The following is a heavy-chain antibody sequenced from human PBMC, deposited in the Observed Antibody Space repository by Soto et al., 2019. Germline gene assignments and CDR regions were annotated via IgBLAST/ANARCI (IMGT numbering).Heavy chain of an antibody. V-gene: IGHV3-23*01. CDR2: ISGSGGST. CDR1: GFTFSSYA. D-gene: IGHD3-3*01. CDR3: AKELRFLEWLLPYYYGMDV. J-gene: IGHJ6*02. Sequence: EVQLLESGGGLVQPGGSLRLSCAASGFTFSSYAMSWVRQAPGKGLEWVSAISGSGGSTYYVDSVKGRFTISRDNSKNTLYLQMNSLRAEDKAVYYCAKELRFLEWLLPYYYGMDVWGQGTTVTVSS.